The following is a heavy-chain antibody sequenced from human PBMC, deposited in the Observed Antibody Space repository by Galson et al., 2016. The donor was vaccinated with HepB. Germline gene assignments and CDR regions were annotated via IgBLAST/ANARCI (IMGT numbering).Heavy chain of an antibody. CDR2: INLGNCNT. D-gene: IGHD1-14*01. Sequence: SVKVSCKASGNIFTSHAMHWVRQAPGQRLQWMGWINLGNCNTRSSRKFQRRVTITADESTSTVYMEMSSLTFEDTAIYFCAKPQDTIRYYDHALDVWGQGTTVTVSS. V-gene: IGHV1-3*01. CDR3: AKPQDTIRYYDHALDV. CDR1: GNIFTSHA. J-gene: IGHJ6*02.